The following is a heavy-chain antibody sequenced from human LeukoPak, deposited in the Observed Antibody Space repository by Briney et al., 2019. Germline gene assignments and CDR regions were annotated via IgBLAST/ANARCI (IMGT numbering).Heavy chain of an antibody. CDR3: ARDLSGSYFDAFDI. V-gene: IGHV3-21*01. D-gene: IGHD1-26*01. CDR1: GFTFSSYS. CDR2: ISSSSSYI. Sequence: GGSLRLSCAASGFTFSSYSMNWVRQAPGKGLEWVSSISSSSSYIYYADSVKGRFTISRDNAKNSLYLQVNSLRAEDTAVYYCARDLSGSYFDAFDIWGQGTMVTVSS. J-gene: IGHJ3*02.